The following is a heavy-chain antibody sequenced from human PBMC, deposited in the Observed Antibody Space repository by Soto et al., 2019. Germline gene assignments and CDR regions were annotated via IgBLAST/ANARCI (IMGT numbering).Heavy chain of an antibody. CDR2: MIPIFGTA. J-gene: IGHJ6*02. D-gene: IGHD2-2*01. CDR3: ARDTLGYCSSTSCPGAPYSYGMDV. Sequence: ASVKVSCKASGGTFSSYAISWVRQAPGQGLEWMGGMIPIFGTANYAQKFQGRVTITADKSTSTAYMELSSLRSEDTAVYYCARDTLGYCSSTSCPGAPYSYGMDVWGQGTTVTVSS. CDR1: GGTFSSYA. V-gene: IGHV1-69*06.